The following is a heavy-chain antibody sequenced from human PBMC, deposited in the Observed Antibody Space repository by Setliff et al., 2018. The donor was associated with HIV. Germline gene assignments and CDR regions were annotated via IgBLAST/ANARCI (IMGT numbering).Heavy chain of an antibody. CDR3: ARRAGTSFFDY. D-gene: IGHD6-19*01. J-gene: IGHJ4*02. Sequence: ASETLSLTCTVSGGSISSGDYYWSWIRQPPGKGLEWIGYIYYSGSTYYNPSLKSRVTISVDTSKNQFSLKLSSVTAADTAVYYCARRAGTSFFDYWGQGTLVTVSS. CDR2: IYYSGST. V-gene: IGHV4-30-4*08. CDR1: GGSISSGDYY.